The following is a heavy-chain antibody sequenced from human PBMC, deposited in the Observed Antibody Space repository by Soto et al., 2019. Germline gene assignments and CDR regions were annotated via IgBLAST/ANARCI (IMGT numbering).Heavy chain of an antibody. D-gene: IGHD3-16*01. CDR3: ARGLIIDY. V-gene: IGHV4-34*01. J-gene: IGHJ4*02. Sequence: QVQLQQWGAGLLKPSETLSLTCAVYGGSFSGYYWSWIRQPPGKGLEWIGEINHSGSTNYNTSLKSRVTISVDTSKNQFSLKLSSVTAADTAVYYCARGLIIDYWGQGTLVTVSS. CDR1: GGSFSGYY. CDR2: INHSGST.